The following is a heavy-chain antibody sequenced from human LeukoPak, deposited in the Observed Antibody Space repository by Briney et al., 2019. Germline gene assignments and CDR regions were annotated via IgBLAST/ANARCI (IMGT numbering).Heavy chain of an antibody. J-gene: IGHJ3*02. CDR3: ARQLAAGNDAFDI. CDR2: IYYNENT. D-gene: IGHD2-15*01. CDR1: GVSIYSSTYC. V-gene: IGHV4-39*01. Sequence: SETLSLTCTVSGVSIYSSTYCWAWIRQPPGKGLEFIGSIYYNENTYHNPSLKSRLTISVDTSTNHFSLRLTSVTAADTAIYYCARQLAAGNDAFDIWGQGTVVTVSS.